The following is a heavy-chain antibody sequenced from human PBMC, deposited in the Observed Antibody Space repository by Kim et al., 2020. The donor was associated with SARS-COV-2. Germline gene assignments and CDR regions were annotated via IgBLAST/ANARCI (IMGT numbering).Heavy chain of an antibody. J-gene: IGHJ6*02. D-gene: IGHD3-10*01. V-gene: IGHV7-4-1*02. CDR2: INTNTGNP. CDR1: GYTFTSYA. CDR3: ARDRWFGELSYYYGMDV. Sequence: ASVKVSCKASGYTFTSYAMNWVRQAPGQGLEWMGWINTNTGNPTYAQGFTGRFVFSLDTSVSTAYLQISSLKAEYTAVYYCARDRWFGELSYYYGMDVWGQGTTVTVSS.